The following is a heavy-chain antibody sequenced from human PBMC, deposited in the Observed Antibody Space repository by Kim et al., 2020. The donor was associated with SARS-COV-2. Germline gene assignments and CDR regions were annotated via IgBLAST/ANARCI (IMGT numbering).Heavy chain of an antibody. CDR1: GYTLTELS. CDR2: FDPEDAET. V-gene: IGHV1-24*01. D-gene: IGHD6-19*01. CDR3: ATGPAVAGTGPTDSYYYYGMDV. Sequence: ASVKVSCKVSGYTLTELSMHWVRQAPGKGLEWMGGFDPEDAETIYAQKFQGRVTMTEDTSTDTAYMELSSLRSEDTAVYYCATGPAVAGTGPTDSYYYYGMDVWGQGTTVTVSS. J-gene: IGHJ6*02.